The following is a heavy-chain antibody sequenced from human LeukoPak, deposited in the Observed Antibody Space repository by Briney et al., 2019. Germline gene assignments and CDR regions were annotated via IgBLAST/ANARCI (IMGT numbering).Heavy chain of an antibody. CDR2: IRYDGSNK. J-gene: IGHJ4*02. D-gene: IGHD3-10*01. CDR3: AKAKYYYGSGSYIGDY. CDR1: GFTFSSYG. Sequence: GGSLRLSCAASGFTFSSYGMHWVRQAPGKGLEWVAFIRYDGSNKYYADSVKGRFTISRDNSKNTLYLQMNSLRAEDTAVYYCAKAKYYYGSGSYIGDYWGQGTLVTVSS. V-gene: IGHV3-30*02.